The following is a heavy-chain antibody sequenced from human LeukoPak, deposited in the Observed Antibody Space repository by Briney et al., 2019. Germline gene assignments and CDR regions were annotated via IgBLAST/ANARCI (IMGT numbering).Heavy chain of an antibody. CDR2: INPNSGGT. CDR1: GYTFTGYY. CDR3: ARSGGAVADPKLTFDY. J-gene: IGHJ4*02. D-gene: IGHD6-19*01. Sequence: ASVKVSCRASGYTFTGYYMHWVRQAPGQGLEWMGWINPNSGGTNYAQKFQGWVTMTRDTSISTAYMELSRLRSDDTAVYYCARSGGAVADPKLTFDYWGQGTLVTVSS. V-gene: IGHV1-2*04.